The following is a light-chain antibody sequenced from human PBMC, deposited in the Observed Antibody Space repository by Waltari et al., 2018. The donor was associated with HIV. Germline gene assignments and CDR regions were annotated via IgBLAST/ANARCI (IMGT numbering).Light chain of an antibody. CDR2: DIN. CDR1: STDSRFYQY. CDR3: ASNRLDYTLI. J-gene: IGLJ2*01. Sequence: QSALTQPASVSGFLGQSINISCTGISTDSRFYQYVSWYQQYPGKLPSLIIFDINNPPSGVSDHFSASWSGNSASLTFSGLQAGDDAHYYCASNRLDYTLIFGGGTKLTVL. V-gene: IGLV2-14*03.